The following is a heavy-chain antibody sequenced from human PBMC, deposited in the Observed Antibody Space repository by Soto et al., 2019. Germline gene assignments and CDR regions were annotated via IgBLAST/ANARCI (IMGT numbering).Heavy chain of an antibody. Sequence: EVQLVESGGGLVKPGGSLRLSCAASGFTFSNAWMSWVRQAPGKGLEWVGRIKSKTDGGTTDYAAPVKGRFTISRDDSKNTLYLQMNSLKTEDTAVYYCTTDSGYDSPEDFYYWGQGTLVTVSS. CDR3: TTDSGYDSPEDFYY. CDR2: IKSKTDGGTT. J-gene: IGHJ4*02. CDR1: GFTFSNAW. D-gene: IGHD5-12*01. V-gene: IGHV3-15*01.